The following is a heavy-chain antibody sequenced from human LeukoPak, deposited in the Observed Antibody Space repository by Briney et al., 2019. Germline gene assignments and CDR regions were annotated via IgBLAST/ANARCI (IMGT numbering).Heavy chain of an antibody. J-gene: IGHJ4*02. Sequence: PGGSLRLSCAASGFTFSSYEMNWVRQAPGKGLEWVSYISSSGSTTYYADSVKGRFTISRDNAKNSLYLQMNSLRAEDTAVYYCARDLSSGWYLSSASYYFDYWGQGTLVTVSS. CDR1: GFTFSSYE. CDR3: ARDLSSGWYLSSASYYFDY. D-gene: IGHD6-19*01. V-gene: IGHV3-48*03. CDR2: ISSSGSTT.